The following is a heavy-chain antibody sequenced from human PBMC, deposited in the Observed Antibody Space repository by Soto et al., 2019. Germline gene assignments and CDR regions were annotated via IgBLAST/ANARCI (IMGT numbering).Heavy chain of an antibody. CDR3: AREPATAKPEGVDF. CDR1: GGTFSSYA. CDR2: IIPIFGTA. D-gene: IGHD1-1*01. V-gene: IGHV1-69*06. Sequence: SVKVSCKASGGTFSSYAISWVRQAPGQGLEWMGGIIPIFGTANYAQKFQGRVTITADKSTSTAYMELSSLRSEDTAVYYCAREPATAKPEGVDFWGQGTLVTVSS. J-gene: IGHJ4*02.